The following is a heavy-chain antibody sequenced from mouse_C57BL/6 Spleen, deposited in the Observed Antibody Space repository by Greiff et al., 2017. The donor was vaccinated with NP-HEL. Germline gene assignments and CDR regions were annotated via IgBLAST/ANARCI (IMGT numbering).Heavy chain of an antibody. CDR1: GFTFTDYY. Sequence: EVKLVESGGGLVQPGGSLSLSCAASGFTFTDYYMSWVRQPPGKALEWLGFIRHKANGYTTEYSASVKGRFTISRDNSQSILYLQMNALRAEDSATYYCARSFYDGPYGGYFDVWGTGTTVTVSS. V-gene: IGHV7-3*01. CDR3: ARSFYDGPYGGYFDV. CDR2: IRHKANGYTT. J-gene: IGHJ1*03. D-gene: IGHD2-3*01.